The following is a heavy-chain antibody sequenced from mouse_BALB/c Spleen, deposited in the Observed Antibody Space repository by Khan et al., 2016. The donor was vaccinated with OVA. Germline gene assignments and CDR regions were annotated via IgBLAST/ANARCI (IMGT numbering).Heavy chain of an antibody. CDR1: GYSITSGYA. V-gene: IGHV3-2*02. CDR2: ISYSCVT. Sequence: EVQLQESGPGLVKPSQSLSITCTVTGYSITSGYAWNWIRQFPGNKLEWMGYISYSCVTRYTPSLKSRISITRYTSKNQFFLQLNSVTTEDTATYYCARGKYYGYYFDYWGQGTTLTVSS. J-gene: IGHJ2*01. D-gene: IGHD1-1*01. CDR3: ARGKYYGYYFDY.